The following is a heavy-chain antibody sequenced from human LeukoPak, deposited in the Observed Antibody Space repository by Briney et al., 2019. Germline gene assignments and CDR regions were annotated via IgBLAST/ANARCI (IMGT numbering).Heavy chain of an antibody. Sequence: GGFLRLSCVVSGFTFSSYSMNWVRQAPGKGLEWVSAISSGSSHIYYADSVKGRLTIARDNAKNSLYLQMNSLRAEDTAVYYCARSWSYGLDYWGQGTLVTVSS. CDR1: GFTFSSYS. CDR3: ARSWSYGLDY. D-gene: IGHD1-26*01. CDR2: ISSGSSHI. J-gene: IGHJ4*02. V-gene: IGHV3-21*01.